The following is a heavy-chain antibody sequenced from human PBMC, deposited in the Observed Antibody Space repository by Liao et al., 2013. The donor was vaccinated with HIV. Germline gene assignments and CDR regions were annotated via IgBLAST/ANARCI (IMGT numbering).Heavy chain of an antibody. D-gene: IGHD3-3*01. J-gene: IGHJ4*02. CDR3: ARGYPSDFWSVTASPYYFDY. Sequence: QVQLQESGPGLVRPSQTLSLTCTVSGDSIKSGSYSWSWIRQPAGQGLQWIGHIYASGSTDYNPSLQSRVTISVDTSKNQFSLRLTSVTAADTAVYYCARGYPSDFWSVTASPYYFDYWGQGTLVTVSS. CDR2: IYASGST. CDR1: GDSIKSGSYS. V-gene: IGHV4-61*02.